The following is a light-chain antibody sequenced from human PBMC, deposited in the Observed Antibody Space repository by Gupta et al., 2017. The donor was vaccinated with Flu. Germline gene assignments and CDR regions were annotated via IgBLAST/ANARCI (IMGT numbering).Light chain of an antibody. V-gene: IGLV2-14*01. CDR3: SAYTGKSTLVL. J-gene: IGLJ2*01. CDR2: EVN. CDR1: SSDIGGYSY. Sequence: QSALTQPASVSASPGQSITISCTGSSSDIGGYSYVSWYQHHPGQGPKLLLYEVNHRASGVSSRFSASKSGNTASLTISGLQADDEATYYCSAYTGKSTLVLFGGGTKLTVL.